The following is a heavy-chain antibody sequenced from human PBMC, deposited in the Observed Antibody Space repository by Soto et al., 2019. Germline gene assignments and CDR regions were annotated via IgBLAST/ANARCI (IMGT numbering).Heavy chain of an antibody. V-gene: IGHV2-5*01. J-gene: IGHJ5*02. CDR3: AKIGSSGWYGWFDP. CDR2: IYWNDDK. Sequence: QITLKESGPTLVKPTQTLTLTCIFSGFSLRTSGVGVGWIRQPPGKALEWLGFIYWNDDKRYSPSLKSRLTITKDTSKLQVVLTMTNMDPVDTATYYCAKIGSSGWYGWFDPWGQGTLVTVSS. CDR1: GFSLRTSGVG. D-gene: IGHD6-19*01.